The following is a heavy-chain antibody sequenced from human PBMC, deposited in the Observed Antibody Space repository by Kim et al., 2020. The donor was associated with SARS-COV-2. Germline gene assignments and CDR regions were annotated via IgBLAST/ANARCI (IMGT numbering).Heavy chain of an antibody. J-gene: IGHJ6*02. V-gene: IGHV3-74*01. Sequence: ADSVKGRFTISRDNAKNTLYLQMNSLRAEDTAVYYCAVVPVDSYYYGMDVWGQGTTVTVSS. D-gene: IGHD2-2*01. CDR3: AVVPVDSYYYGMDV.